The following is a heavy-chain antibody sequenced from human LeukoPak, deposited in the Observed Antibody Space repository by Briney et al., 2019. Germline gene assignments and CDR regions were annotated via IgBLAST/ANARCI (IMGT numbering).Heavy chain of an antibody. CDR3: ARGGYSYGSRYYYGMDV. CDR1: GGSFSGYY. CDR2: INHSGST. J-gene: IGHJ6*02. D-gene: IGHD5-18*01. V-gene: IGHV4-34*01. Sequence: PSETLSLTCAVYGGSFSGYYWSWIRQPPGKGLGWIGEINHSGSTNYNPSLKSRVTISVDTSKNQFSLKLSSVTTADTAVYYCARGGYSYGSRYYYGMDVWGQGTTVTVSS.